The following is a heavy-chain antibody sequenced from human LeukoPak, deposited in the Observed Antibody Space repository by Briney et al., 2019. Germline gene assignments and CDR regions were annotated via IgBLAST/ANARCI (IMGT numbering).Heavy chain of an antibody. CDR3: ATSGSDYYYGMDV. CDR2: ISGSGGST. Sequence: GSLRLSCADPGFTFSSYAMSWVRQAPGKGLEWVSAISGSGGSTYYADSVKGRFTISRDNSKNTLYLQMNSLRAEDTAVYYCATSGSDYYYGMDVWGQGTTVTVSS. CDR1: GFTFSSYA. D-gene: IGHD6-25*01. J-gene: IGHJ6*02. V-gene: IGHV3-23*01.